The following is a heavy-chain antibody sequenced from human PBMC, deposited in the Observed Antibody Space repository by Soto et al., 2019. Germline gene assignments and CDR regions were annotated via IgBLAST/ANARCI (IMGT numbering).Heavy chain of an antibody. V-gene: IGHV3-9*01. CDR2: ISWNSDSI. CDR3: ARVLQWLSKDAFDV. J-gene: IGHJ3*01. Sequence: EMQLVESGGGLVQPGRSLRLSCAASGFPFDDFAMHWVRQAPGKGLQWVSGISWNSDSIDYADSVKGRFTISRDNARNSLYLLMNSLRVEDTALYYCARVLQWLSKDAFDVGGQGTMVTVSS. CDR1: GFPFDDFA. D-gene: IGHD6-19*01.